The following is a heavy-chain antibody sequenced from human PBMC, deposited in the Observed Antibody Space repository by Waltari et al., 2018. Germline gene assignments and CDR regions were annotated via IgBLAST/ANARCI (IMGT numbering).Heavy chain of an antibody. Sequence: QVRLQESGPGMVKSSQTLSLTCTVSGGSISTGSYYWTWIRHLPGKGLEWIGYVYFTGSTLYSPALASRLSITVDTSRNQFSLNLESVRPADTAVYYCARVGTLAFDFWGQGTEVAVSS. D-gene: IGHD3-10*01. CDR2: VYFTGST. J-gene: IGHJ3*01. V-gene: IGHV4-31*03. CDR3: ARVGTLAFDF. CDR1: GGSISTGSYY.